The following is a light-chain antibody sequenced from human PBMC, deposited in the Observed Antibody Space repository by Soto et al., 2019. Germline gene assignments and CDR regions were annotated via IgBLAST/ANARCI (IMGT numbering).Light chain of an antibody. V-gene: IGKV3-15*01. J-gene: IGKJ1*01. CDR3: EQYNNWPGT. Sequence: EIVMTQSPATLSVSPGERATLSCRASQSVSSNLAWYQQKPGQAPRLLIYGASTRATGIPARFSGSGSGTEFTLTISRLQSEDCAVYYCEQYNNWPGTFVKGTKVEIK. CDR1: QSVSSN. CDR2: GAS.